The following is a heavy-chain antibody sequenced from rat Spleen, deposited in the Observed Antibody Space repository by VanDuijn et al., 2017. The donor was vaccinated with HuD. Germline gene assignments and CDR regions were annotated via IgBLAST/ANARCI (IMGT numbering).Heavy chain of an antibody. V-gene: IGHV5-27*01. CDR1: GFTFSNYY. D-gene: IGHD1-12*03. CDR3: TTAGYYDGYYPTRGVMDA. J-gene: IGHJ4*01. Sequence: EVQLVESGGGLVQPGRSLKLAWAASGFTFSNYYRAWVRQAPTKGLEWVAYISTGGGSTYYRDTEKGRFTISRDNAKSTLYLQMDSLRSEDTATYYCTTAGYYDGYYPTRGVMDAWGQGASVTVSS. CDR2: ISTGGGST.